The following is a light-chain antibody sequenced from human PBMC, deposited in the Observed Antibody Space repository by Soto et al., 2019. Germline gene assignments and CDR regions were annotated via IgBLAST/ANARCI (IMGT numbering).Light chain of an antibody. CDR3: QQYGSLPLT. J-gene: IGKJ4*01. V-gene: IGKV3-20*01. Sequence: EIVLSQSPDTLSLSPGERATLSCRASQSVSSNSLAWYQPKPGQAPRLLIYGASRRATGVPDRFSGSGSGTDFTLTIRRLEPEDFAVYSCQQYGSLPLTFGGGTKVDIK. CDR1: QSVSSNS. CDR2: GAS.